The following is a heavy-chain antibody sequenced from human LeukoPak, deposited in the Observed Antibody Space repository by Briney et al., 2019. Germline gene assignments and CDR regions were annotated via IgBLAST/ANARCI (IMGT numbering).Heavy chain of an antibody. Sequence: SETLSLTCTVSGGSISSYYWSWIRQPPGKGLEWIGYIYYSGSTNYNPSLKSRVTISVDTSKNQFSLKLSSVTAADTAVYYCARDDDSGGPGFDYWGQGTLVTVS. D-gene: IGHD3-22*01. J-gene: IGHJ4*02. V-gene: IGHV4-59*01. CDR3: ARDDDSGGPGFDY. CDR2: IYYSGST. CDR1: GGSISSYY.